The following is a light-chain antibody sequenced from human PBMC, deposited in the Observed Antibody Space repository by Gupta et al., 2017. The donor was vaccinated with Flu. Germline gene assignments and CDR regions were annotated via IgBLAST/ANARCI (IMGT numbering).Light chain of an antibody. CDR3: SSDTSSSNLV. V-gene: IGLV2-14*01. J-gene: IGLJ7*01. Sequence: QSALTQPASVSGSPGQSITISCTGTSSDVGGYNYVSWYQQHPGKAPKLMIYEVSNRPSGVANRFSGSKSGNTASLTISGLQEEDEADYYCSSDTSSSNLVFGGGTKLTVL. CDR2: EVS. CDR1: SSDVGGYNY.